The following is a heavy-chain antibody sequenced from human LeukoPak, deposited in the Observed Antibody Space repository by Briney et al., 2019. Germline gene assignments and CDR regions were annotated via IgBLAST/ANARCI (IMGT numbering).Heavy chain of an antibody. V-gene: IGHV3-23*01. J-gene: IGHJ4*02. CDR3: ASDGAVYYDSSGYPDY. D-gene: IGHD3-22*01. CDR1: GFTFSSYA. Sequence: GGSLRLSCAASGFTFSSYAMTWVRQAPGKGLEWVSSFSFNGESTYYADSAKGRFTISRDNSKNTLYLQMNSLRAEDTAVYYCASDGAVYYDSSGYPDYWGQGTLVTVSS. CDR2: FSFNGEST.